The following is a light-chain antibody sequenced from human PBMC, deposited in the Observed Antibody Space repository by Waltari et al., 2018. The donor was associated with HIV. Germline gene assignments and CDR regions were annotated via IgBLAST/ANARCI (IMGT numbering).Light chain of an antibody. CDR1: QSVDDH. CDR2: GAS. J-gene: IGKJ2*01. V-gene: IGKV3-15*01. CDR3: QQYNNWPPAYT. Sequence: EIVMTQSPATPSVSPGERATLSCRASQSVDDHLAWYQHKPGQAPRLLIYGASTRATGIPARFSGSGSGTDFTLTINSLQSEDFAVYYCQQYNNWPPAYTFGQGTKLEIK.